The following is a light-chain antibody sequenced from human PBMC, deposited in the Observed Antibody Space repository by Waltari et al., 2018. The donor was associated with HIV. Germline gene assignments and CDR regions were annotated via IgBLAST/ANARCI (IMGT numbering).Light chain of an antibody. Sequence: QTVVTQEPSFSVSPGGTVTLPCGLSSGSVSPSYYPSWYQQTPGQAPRTLIYSTNTRSSGVPDRFSGSILGNKAALTITGAQADDESDYYCVLYMGSGSCMFGGGTKLTVL. V-gene: IGLV8-61*01. J-gene: IGLJ3*02. CDR1: SGSVSPSYY. CDR3: VLYMGSGSCM. CDR2: STN.